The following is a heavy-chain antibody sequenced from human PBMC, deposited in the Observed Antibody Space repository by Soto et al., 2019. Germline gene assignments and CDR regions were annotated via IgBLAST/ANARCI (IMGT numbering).Heavy chain of an antibody. CDR3: AGLLGGGGYYYGMDV. Sequence: GASVKVSCKASGYTFTSYGVSWVRQAPGQGLEWMGWISAYNGNTNYAQKLQGRVTMTTDTSTSTAYMELRSLRSDDTAVYYCAGLLGGGGYYYGMDVWGQGTTVTVSS. CDR2: ISAYNGNT. D-gene: IGHD3-16*01. CDR1: GYTFTSYG. V-gene: IGHV1-18*04. J-gene: IGHJ6*02.